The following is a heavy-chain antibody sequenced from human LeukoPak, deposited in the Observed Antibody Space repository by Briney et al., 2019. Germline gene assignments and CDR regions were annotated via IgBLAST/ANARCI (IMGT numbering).Heavy chain of an antibody. V-gene: IGHV4-4*07. D-gene: IGHD3-3*01. CDR1: GGSISSYY. CDR3: AREPTLTIFGLYFDY. Sequence: SETLSLTCTVSGGSISSYYWSWIRQPAGKGLGWIWRIYTSGSTNYNPSLKSRVTMSVDTSKNQFSLKLSSVTAADTAVYYCAREPTLTIFGLYFDYWGQGTLVTVSS. J-gene: IGHJ4*02. CDR2: IYTSGST.